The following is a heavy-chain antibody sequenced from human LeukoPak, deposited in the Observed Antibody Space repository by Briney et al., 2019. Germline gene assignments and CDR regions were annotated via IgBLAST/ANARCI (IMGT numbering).Heavy chain of an antibody. V-gene: IGHV3-23*01. J-gene: IGHJ6*02. CDR3: AKDGDYYDFWSGYYPYGMNV. CDR1: GFTFSSYA. D-gene: IGHD3-3*01. CDR2: ISGSGGST. Sequence: GGSLRLSCAASGFTFSSYAMSWVRQAPGKGLEWVSAISGSGGSTYYADSVKGRFTISRDNSKNTLYLQMNSLRAEDTAVYYCAKDGDYYDFWSGYYPYGMNVWGQGTTVTVSS.